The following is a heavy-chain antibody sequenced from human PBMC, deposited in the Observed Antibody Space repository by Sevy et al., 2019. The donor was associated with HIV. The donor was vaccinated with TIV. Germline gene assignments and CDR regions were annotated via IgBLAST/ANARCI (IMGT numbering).Heavy chain of an antibody. V-gene: IGHV1-24*01. CDR1: GYTHTELS. J-gene: IGHJ4*02. D-gene: IGHD3-22*01. CDR2: FDPEDGET. Sequence: ASVKVSCKVSGYTHTELSMHWVRQAPGKGLEWMGGFDPEDGETIYAQKFQGRVTMTEDTSTDTAYMELSSLRSEDTAVYYCATMEYYYDSTTYLNGDYWGQRTLVTVSS. CDR3: ATMEYYYDSTTYLNGDY.